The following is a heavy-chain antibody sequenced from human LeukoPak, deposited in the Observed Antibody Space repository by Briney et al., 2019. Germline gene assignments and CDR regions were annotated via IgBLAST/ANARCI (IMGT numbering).Heavy chain of an antibody. CDR3: ARGRSSMVRGYYYYYMDV. V-gene: IGHV4-39*07. CDR1: GDSISSSVYY. Sequence: PSETLSPTCTVSGDSISSSVYYWPWIRQTPGKELEWIGTMYYTGSTYYSPSLKSRVTISVDTSKNQFSLKLSSVTAADTAVYYCARGRSSMVRGYYYYYMDVWGKGTTVTISS. CDR2: MYYTGST. D-gene: IGHD3-10*01. J-gene: IGHJ6*03.